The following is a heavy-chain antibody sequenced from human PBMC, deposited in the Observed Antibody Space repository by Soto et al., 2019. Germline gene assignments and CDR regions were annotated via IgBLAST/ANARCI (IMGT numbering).Heavy chain of an antibody. CDR2: IKGDGSEK. Sequence: GGSLRLSCAASGFTFSDYWMSWVRQAPGQGLEWVANIKGDGSEKYYVASVRGRFTISRDNAENSLFLQMNSLRADDTAVYYCARIAPSGHYYHAHDSWGQGAPVTVSS. CDR1: GFTFSDYW. J-gene: IGHJ4*02. CDR3: ARIAPSGHYYHAHDS. V-gene: IGHV3-7*05. D-gene: IGHD1-26*01.